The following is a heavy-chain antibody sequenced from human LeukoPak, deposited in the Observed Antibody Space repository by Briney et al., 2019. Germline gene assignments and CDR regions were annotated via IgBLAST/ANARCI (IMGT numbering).Heavy chain of an antibody. Sequence: PGGSLRLPCAASGFTFSNYRMTWVRQAPGKGLEWVANIKQDGSDEYYVDSVKGRFTISRDNAKNSLYLQMNSLRVDDTAVYYCARSNWGPDYWGQGTLVIVSS. CDR2: IKQDGSDE. CDR3: ARSNWGPDY. CDR1: GFTFSNYR. V-gene: IGHV3-7*01. D-gene: IGHD7-27*01. J-gene: IGHJ4*02.